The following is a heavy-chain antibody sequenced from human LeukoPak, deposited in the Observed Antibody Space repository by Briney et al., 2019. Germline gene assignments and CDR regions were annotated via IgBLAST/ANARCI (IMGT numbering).Heavy chain of an antibody. J-gene: IGHJ4*02. Sequence: SSVKVSCKASGYTFTSYDINWVRQATGQGLEWMGWMNPNSGNTGYAQKFQGRVTITRNTSISTAYMELGSLRSEDTAVYYCARGYVITGTPYFDYWGQGTLVTVSS. CDR1: GYTFTSYD. D-gene: IGHD1-7*01. CDR3: ARGYVITGTPYFDY. CDR2: MNPNSGNT. V-gene: IGHV1-8*03.